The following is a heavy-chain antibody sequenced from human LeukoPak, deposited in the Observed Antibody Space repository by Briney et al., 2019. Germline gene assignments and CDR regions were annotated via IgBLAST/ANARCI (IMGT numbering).Heavy chain of an antibody. CDR3: ASAGKGYCSSTSCYDYYYYMDV. CDR1: GGSISSYY. Sequence: SETLSLTRTVSGGSISSYYWSWIRQPPGKGLEWIGYIYYSGSTNYNPSLKSRVTISVDTSKNQFSLKLSSVTAADTAVYYCASAGKGYCSSTSCYDYYYYMDVWGKGTTVTVSS. V-gene: IGHV4-59*01. CDR2: IYYSGST. D-gene: IGHD2-2*01. J-gene: IGHJ6*03.